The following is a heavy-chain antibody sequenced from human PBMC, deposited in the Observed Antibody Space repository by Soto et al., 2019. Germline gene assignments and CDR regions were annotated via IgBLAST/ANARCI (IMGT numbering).Heavy chain of an antibody. Sequence: GGSLRLSCAASGFTFSDYYMSWIRQAPGKGLEWVSYITGSGTTMYYADSVKGRFTISRDNAKNSLYLQMNSLRAEDTAVYYCARGGRFLEWSPVYYYYMDVWGKGTTVTVSS. J-gene: IGHJ6*03. CDR1: GFTFSDYY. V-gene: IGHV3-11*01. D-gene: IGHD3-3*01. CDR3: ARGGRFLEWSPVYYYYMDV. CDR2: ITGSGTTM.